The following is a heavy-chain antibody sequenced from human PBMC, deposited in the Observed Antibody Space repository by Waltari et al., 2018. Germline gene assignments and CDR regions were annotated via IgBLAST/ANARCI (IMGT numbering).Heavy chain of an antibody. CDR3: ARPGRVCGGSLMGLDY. Sequence: QLQLQESGPGLVKPSETLSLTCSVSGGSISSTSYYWGWIRQPPGKGLEWIGSFSYDANTYYNPSLKSRITISVDTSKNQFSLQLRSVTAADTAIYYCARPGRVCGGSLMGLDYWGQGTLVTVSS. CDR2: FSYDANT. J-gene: IGHJ4*02. CDR1: GGSISSTSYY. V-gene: IGHV4-39*01. D-gene: IGHD2-21*01.